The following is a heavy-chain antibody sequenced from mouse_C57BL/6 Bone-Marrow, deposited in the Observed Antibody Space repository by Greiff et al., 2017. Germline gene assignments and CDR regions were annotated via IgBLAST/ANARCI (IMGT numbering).Heavy chain of an antibody. D-gene: IGHD2-3*01. CDR1: GFTFSSYA. CDR3: ARVMGPWFAY. Sequence: DVHLVESGGGLVKPGGSLKLSCAASGFTFSSYAMSWVRQTPEKRLEWVATISDGGSYTYYPDNVKGRFTISRDNAKHNLYLQMSHLKSEDTAMYYCARVMGPWFAYWGQGTLVTVSA. CDR2: ISDGGSYT. J-gene: IGHJ3*01. V-gene: IGHV5-4*01.